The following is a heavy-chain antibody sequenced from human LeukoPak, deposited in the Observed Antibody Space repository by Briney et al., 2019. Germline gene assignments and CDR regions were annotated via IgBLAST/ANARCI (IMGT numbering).Heavy chain of an antibody. D-gene: IGHD4-17*01. CDR2: IYPGDSDT. CDR3: ARVPYGDYVGYYFDY. Sequence: GESLKISCKGSGYSFTSYWIGWVRQMPGKGLEWMGIIYPGDSDTRYSPSLQGQVTISADKSISTAYLQWSSLKASDTAMYYCARVPYGDYVGYYFDYWGQGTLVTVSS. CDR1: GYSFTSYW. J-gene: IGHJ4*02. V-gene: IGHV5-51*01.